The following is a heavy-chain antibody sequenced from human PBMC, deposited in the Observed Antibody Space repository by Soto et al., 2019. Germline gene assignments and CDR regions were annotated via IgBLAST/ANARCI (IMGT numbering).Heavy chain of an antibody. Sequence: QVELQQWGAGLLKPSEPLSLTCADYGGSFSGYYWSWIRQPPGKELEWIGESNHVGNTNYNPSLKGRVTMSVDPSNNQFSLRLSSVTAANTAVDYCAMVLIAGATTDWGQGTLVLVSS. V-gene: IGHV4-34*01. CDR1: GGSFSGYY. CDR3: AMVLIAGATTD. J-gene: IGHJ4*02. CDR2: SNHVGNT. D-gene: IGHD1-26*01.